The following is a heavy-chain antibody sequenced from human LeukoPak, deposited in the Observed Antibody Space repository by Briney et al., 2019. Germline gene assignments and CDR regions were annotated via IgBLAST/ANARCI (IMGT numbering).Heavy chain of an antibody. CDR3: ARDSLYGSGTDGFDP. CDR1: GYTFTNYG. D-gene: IGHD6-19*01. Sequence: ASVTVSCKASGYTFTNYGISWVRQAPGQGLEWMGWISGYNGNTNYVQKLQGRVTMTTDTSTSTAYMELRSLRSDDTAVYYCARDSLYGSGTDGFDPWGQGTLVTVSS. CDR2: ISGYNGNT. J-gene: IGHJ5*02. V-gene: IGHV1-18*04.